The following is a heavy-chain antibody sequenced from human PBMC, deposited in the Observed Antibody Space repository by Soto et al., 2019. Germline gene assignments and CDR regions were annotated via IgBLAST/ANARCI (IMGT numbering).Heavy chain of an antibody. D-gene: IGHD4-17*01. CDR2: IWFDGSNE. Sequence: QVQLVESGGGVVQPGTSLRLSCAASGFTFSSYGMHWVRQAPGKGPEWVAVIWFDGSNEYYGDSVKGRFTISRDNSKNTLYLQMNSLRAEDTAVYYCARSGDYDYYYAMDVWGHGTTVTVSS. CDR3: ARSGDYDYYYAMDV. CDR1: GFTFSSYG. J-gene: IGHJ6*02. V-gene: IGHV3-33*01.